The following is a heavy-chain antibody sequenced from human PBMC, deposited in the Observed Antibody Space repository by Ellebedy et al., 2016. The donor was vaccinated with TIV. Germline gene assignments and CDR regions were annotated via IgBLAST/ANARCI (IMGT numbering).Heavy chain of an antibody. V-gene: IGHV3-53*01. J-gene: IGHJ4*02. CDR3: AGSTTITTMPY. D-gene: IGHD4-11*01. Sequence: PGGSLRLSCAASEFTVSSTFMSWVRQAPGKRLEWVSVIHSGGSTYHTDSVKGRFTTSRDNSKNTLYLHMTSLRAEDTAVYYCAGSTTITTMPYWGQGTLVTVSS. CDR1: EFTVSSTF. CDR2: IHSGGST.